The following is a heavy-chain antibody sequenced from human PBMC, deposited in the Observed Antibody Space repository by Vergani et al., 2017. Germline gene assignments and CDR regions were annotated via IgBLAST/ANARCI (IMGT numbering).Heavy chain of an antibody. J-gene: IGHJ6*02. Sequence: QVQLVQSGAEVKKPGASVKVSCKASGYTFTSYGISWVRQAPGQGIEWMGWISAYNGNTNYAQKLQGRVTMTTDTSTSTAYMELRSLRSDDTAGYYCATTTVTTSGRRELEDGMDVWGQGTTVTVSS. D-gene: IGHD4-17*01. CDR2: ISAYNGNT. CDR3: ATTTVTTSGRRELEDGMDV. CDR1: GYTFTSYG. V-gene: IGHV1-18*01.